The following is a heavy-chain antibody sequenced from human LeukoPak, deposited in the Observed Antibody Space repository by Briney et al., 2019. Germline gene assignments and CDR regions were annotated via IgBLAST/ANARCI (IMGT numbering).Heavy chain of an antibody. CDR2: INPNSGAT. Sequence: GASVKVSCKSSGYTFIDYYIHWVRQAPGQGLEWMGWINPNSGATKYAQKFQGRVTMTRDTSISTAYMELSRLRSDDTAVFYCARAGSSSRWVNDYWGQGTLVTVSS. CDR1: GYTFIDYY. V-gene: IGHV1-2*02. J-gene: IGHJ4*02. D-gene: IGHD2-15*01. CDR3: ARAGSSSRWVNDY.